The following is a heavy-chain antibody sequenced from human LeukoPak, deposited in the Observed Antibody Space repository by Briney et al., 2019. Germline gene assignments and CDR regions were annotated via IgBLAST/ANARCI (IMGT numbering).Heavy chain of an antibody. D-gene: IGHD2-15*01. V-gene: IGHV4-59*01. J-gene: IGHJ5*02. CDR2: IYYSGST. Sequence: SETLSLTCTVSGGSISSYYWSWIRQPPGKGLEWIGYIYYSGSTNYNPSLKSRVTISVDTSKNQFSLKLSSVTAADTAVYYCARLYCSGGSCYSFFPAGFDPWGQGTLVTVSS. CDR3: ARLYCSGGSCYSFFPAGFDP. CDR1: GGSISSYY.